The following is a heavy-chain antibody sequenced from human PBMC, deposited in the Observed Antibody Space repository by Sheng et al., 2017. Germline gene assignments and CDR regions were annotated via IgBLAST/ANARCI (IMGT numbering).Heavy chain of an antibody. CDR3: ARAHRGRVHGGVIGWFDP. D-gene: IGHD3-10*01. V-gene: IGHV4-34*01. CDR1: GGSFSGYY. Sequence: QVQLQQWGAGLLKPSETLSLTCAVYGGSFSGYYWSWIRQPPGKGLEWIGEINHSGSTNYNPSLKSRVTISVDTSKNQFSLKLSSVTAADTAVYYCARAHRGRVHGGVIGWFDPWGKGTLVTVSS. J-gene: IGHJ5*02. CDR2: INHSGST.